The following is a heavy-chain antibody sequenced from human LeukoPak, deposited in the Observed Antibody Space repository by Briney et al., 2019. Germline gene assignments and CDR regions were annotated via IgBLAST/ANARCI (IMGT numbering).Heavy chain of an antibody. CDR2: IIPIFGTA. D-gene: IGHD3-16*01. CDR1: GGTFSSYA. J-gene: IGHJ4*02. V-gene: IGHV1-69*13. CDR3: ARGRYDYVWGSPQYYFDY. Sequence: ASVKVSCKASGGTFSSYAISWVRQAPGQGPEWMGGIIPIFGTANYAQEFQGRVTITADESTSTAYMELSSLRSEDTAVYYCARGRYDYVWGSPQYYFDYWGQGTLVTVSS.